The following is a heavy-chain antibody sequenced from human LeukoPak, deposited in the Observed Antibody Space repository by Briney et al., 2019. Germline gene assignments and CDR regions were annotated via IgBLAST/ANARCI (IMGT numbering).Heavy chain of an antibody. J-gene: IGHJ4*02. Sequence: SVKVSCKASGGTLSNYVISWVRQAPGQGLEWMGRIIPIFGTANYAQKFQGRVTITADESTTTAYMDLSSLRSEDTAVYYCASRSIVGATENYFDYWGQGTLVTVSS. CDR2: IIPIFGTA. V-gene: IGHV1-69*13. CDR3: ASRSIVGATENYFDY. CDR1: GGTLSNYV. D-gene: IGHD1-26*01.